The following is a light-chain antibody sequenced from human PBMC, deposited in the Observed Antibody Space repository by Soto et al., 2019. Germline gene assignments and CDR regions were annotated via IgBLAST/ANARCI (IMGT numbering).Light chain of an antibody. Sequence: DIQMTQSPSSLSASVGDRISITCRSFQTIGNSLNWYQQKPGRAPQLLIFAASSLHSGVPPRFSGGGSGTHFTLTITTTQPEDAATYYCQQSYSVPYTFVQGTKVDIK. CDR1: QTIGNS. J-gene: IGKJ2*01. V-gene: IGKV1-39*01. CDR2: AAS. CDR3: QQSYSVPYT.